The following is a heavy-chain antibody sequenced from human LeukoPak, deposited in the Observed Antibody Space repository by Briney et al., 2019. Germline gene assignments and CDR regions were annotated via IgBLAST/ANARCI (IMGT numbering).Heavy chain of an antibody. CDR2: IQYDGSSK. Sequence: GGSLRLSCAASGFTFSTYGMHWVRQAPGRGLEWVAFIQYDGSSKYYADSVKGRFTISRDNSKNTLYLQMNSLRAEDTAVYYCAKDRNIVVGAPIDYWGQGTLVTVSS. V-gene: IGHV3-30*02. J-gene: IGHJ4*02. D-gene: IGHD2-21*01. CDR1: GFTFSTYG. CDR3: AKDRNIVVGAPIDY.